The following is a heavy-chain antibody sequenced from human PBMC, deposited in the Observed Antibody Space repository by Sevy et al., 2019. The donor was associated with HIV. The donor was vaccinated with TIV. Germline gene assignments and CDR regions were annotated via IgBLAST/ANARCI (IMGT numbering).Heavy chain of an antibody. J-gene: IGHJ6*02. D-gene: IGHD2-2*01. Sequence: GGSLRLSCAASGFTFSNYWMSWVRQAPGKGLEWVANIKRDGSEKYYVASVKGRFTISRDNAKTSLYLQMNSLRAEDTAVYYCARYCSSATCLWGLDVWGQGTTVTVSS. CDR1: GFTFSNYW. V-gene: IGHV3-7*03. CDR3: ARYCSSATCLWGLDV. CDR2: IKRDGSEK.